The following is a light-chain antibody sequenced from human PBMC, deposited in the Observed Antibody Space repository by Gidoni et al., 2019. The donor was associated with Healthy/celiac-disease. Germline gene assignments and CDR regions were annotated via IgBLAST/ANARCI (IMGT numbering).Light chain of an antibody. J-gene: IGLJ1*01. V-gene: IGLV2-14*03. CDR1: SSDVGGYNS. CDR3: SSYTSSSNV. Sequence: QSALSQPASVPGSPAQSITISCTGTSSDVGGYNSVSWYQQHPGKAPKLMIYDVSNRPSGVSNRFSGSKSGNTASLTISGLQAEDEADYYCSSYTSSSNVFGTGTKVTVL. CDR2: DVS.